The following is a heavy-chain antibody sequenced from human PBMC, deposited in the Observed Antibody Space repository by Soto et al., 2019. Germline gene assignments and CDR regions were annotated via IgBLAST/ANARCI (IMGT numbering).Heavy chain of an antibody. CDR3: ARDLYYYGSGSGMDV. V-gene: IGHV1-2*04. Sequence: ASVKVSCKASGYTFTGYYMHWVRQAPGQGLEWMGWINPNSGGTNYAQKFQGWVTMTRDTSISTAYMELSRLRSDDTAVYYCARDLYYYGSGSGMDVWGQGTTVTVSS. CDR2: INPNSGGT. J-gene: IGHJ6*02. CDR1: GYTFTGYY. D-gene: IGHD3-10*01.